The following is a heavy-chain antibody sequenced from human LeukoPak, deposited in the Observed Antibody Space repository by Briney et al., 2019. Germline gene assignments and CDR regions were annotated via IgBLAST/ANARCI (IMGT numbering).Heavy chain of an antibody. CDR1: GFTVSSYA. CDR2: ISYDGSNK. D-gene: IGHD2-2*01. Sequence: GGSLRLSCAASGFTVSSYAMHWVRQAPGKGLERGAVISYDGSNKYYADSVKGRFTISRDNSKNTLYLQMNSLRAVDTAVYYCARDNQRLGYCSSTSCSPFEYWGQGTLVTVSS. V-gene: IGHV3-30*01. J-gene: IGHJ4*02. CDR3: ARDNQRLGYCSSTSCSPFEY.